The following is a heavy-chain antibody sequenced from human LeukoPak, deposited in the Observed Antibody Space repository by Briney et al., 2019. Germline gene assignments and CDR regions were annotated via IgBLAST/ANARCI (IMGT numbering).Heavy chain of an antibody. D-gene: IGHD3-16*01. Sequence: SQTLSLTCAVSGGSISSGGYSWSWIRQPPGKGLEWIGYIYHSGSTYYNPSLKSRVTISVDRSKNQFSLKLSSVTAADTAVYYCASFGFGGPIDYWGQGTLVTVSS. J-gene: IGHJ4*02. CDR2: IYHSGST. CDR1: GGSISSGGYS. V-gene: IGHV4-30-2*01. CDR3: ASFGFGGPIDY.